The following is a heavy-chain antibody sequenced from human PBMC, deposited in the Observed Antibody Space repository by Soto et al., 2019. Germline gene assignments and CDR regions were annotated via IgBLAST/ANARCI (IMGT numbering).Heavy chain of an antibody. CDR1: GFTFSSYG. CDR2: ISYDGSNK. V-gene: IGHV3-30*18. D-gene: IGHD3-3*01. CDR3: AKSLPPDFWSGYFDY. Sequence: GGSLRLSCAASGFTFSSYGMHWVRQAPGKGLEWVAVISYDGSNKYYADSVKGRFTISRDNSKNTLYLQMNSLRAEDTAVYYCAKSLPPDFWSGYFDYWGQGTLVTVSS. J-gene: IGHJ4*02.